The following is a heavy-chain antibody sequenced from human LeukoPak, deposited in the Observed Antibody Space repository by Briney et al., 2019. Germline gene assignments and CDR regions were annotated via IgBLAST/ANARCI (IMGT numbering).Heavy chain of an antibody. Sequence: GGSLRLSCEASGFTFSRFGMHWVRQAPGKGLEWVAVIWYDGSNQDYADSVKGRFTISRDNSKNTPYLQVSSLRAEDTAVYYCARDRWYDGSGYIAAFDYWGQGTLVTVS. CDR3: ARDRWYDGSGYIAAFDY. V-gene: IGHV3-33*01. CDR1: GFTFSRFG. CDR2: IWYDGSNQ. J-gene: IGHJ4*02. D-gene: IGHD3-22*01.